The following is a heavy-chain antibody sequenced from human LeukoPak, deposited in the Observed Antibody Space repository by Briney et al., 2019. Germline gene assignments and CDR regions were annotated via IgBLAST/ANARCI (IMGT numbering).Heavy chain of an antibody. CDR1: GGSISSGDYY. D-gene: IGHD6-13*01. CDR2: IYYSGST. V-gene: IGHV4-30-4*08. J-gene: IGHJ4*02. CDR3: ARGRRRAIAAAGKRNPYCFDY. Sequence: PSETLSLTCTVSGGSISSGDYYWSWIRQPPGKGLEWIGYIYYSGSTYYNPSLKSRVTISVDTSKNQFSLKLSSVTAADTAVYYCARGRRRAIAAAGKRNPYCFDYWGQGTLVTVSS.